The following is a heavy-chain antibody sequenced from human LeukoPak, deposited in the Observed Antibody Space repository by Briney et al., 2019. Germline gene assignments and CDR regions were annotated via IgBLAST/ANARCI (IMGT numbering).Heavy chain of an antibody. CDR1: GFTFDDYA. CDR3: AKDPADYGDSSGHFDY. J-gene: IGHJ4*02. CDR2: ISWNSGSI. D-gene: IGHD4-17*01. Sequence: GGSLRLSCAASGFTFDDYAMHWVRQAPGKGLEWVSGISWNSGSIGYADSVKGRFTISRDNAKNSLYLQMNSLRAEDTALYYCAKDPADYGDSSGHFDYWGQGTLVTVSS. V-gene: IGHV3-9*01.